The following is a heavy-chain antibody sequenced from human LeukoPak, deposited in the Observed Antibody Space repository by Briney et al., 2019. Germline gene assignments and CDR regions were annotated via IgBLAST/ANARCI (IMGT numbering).Heavy chain of an antibody. Sequence: GASVKVSCKASGYTFTGYYMHWVRQAPGQGLEWMGWINPNSGGTNYAQKFQGRVTITTDESTSTAYMELSSLRSEDTAVYYCANTPNDRMVRGEVYFDYWGQGTLVTVSS. D-gene: IGHD3-10*01. CDR1: GYTFTGYY. V-gene: IGHV1-2*02. CDR2: INPNSGGT. CDR3: ANTPNDRMVRGEVYFDY. J-gene: IGHJ4*02.